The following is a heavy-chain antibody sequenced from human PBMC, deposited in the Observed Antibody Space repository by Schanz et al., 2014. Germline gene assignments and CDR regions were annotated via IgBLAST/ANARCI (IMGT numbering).Heavy chain of an antibody. D-gene: IGHD3-3*01. J-gene: IGHJ3*02. CDR2: INPYDDTI. CDR1: GYTFNNHG. Sequence: QVQLVQSGGEVKKPGASATVSCKASGYTFNNHGISWVRQAPGQGLEWMGLINPYDDTIDYAKKFQGRFTMTRDTSTTTVYMELSSLRSDDTAMYYCVTEKRMESGTWAKAFDIWGQGTWGTVSS. V-gene: IGHV1-18*01. CDR3: VTEKRMESGTWAKAFDI.